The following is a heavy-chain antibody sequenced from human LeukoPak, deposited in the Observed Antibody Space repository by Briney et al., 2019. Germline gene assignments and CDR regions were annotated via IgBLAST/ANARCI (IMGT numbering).Heavy chain of an antibody. V-gene: IGHV4-39*01. CDR2: ISYSGNI. Sequence: SETLSLTCTVSGGSISSSTYYWGWTRQPPGKGLEWIGSISYSGNIYYSPSLKSRVTISVDTSKNQFSLKLSSVTAADTAVYYCARQRRLELPDYWGQGTLVTVSS. CDR3: ARQRRLELPDY. CDR1: GGSISSSTYY. J-gene: IGHJ4*02. D-gene: IGHD3-16*01.